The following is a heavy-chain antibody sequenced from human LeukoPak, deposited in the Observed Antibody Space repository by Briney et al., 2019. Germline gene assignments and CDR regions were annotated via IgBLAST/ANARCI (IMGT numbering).Heavy chain of an antibody. CDR1: GFTFRSYD. Sequence: PGGSLRLSCAASGFTFRSYDMTWVRQAPGKGLEWVSGIRGSGDSTFYADSVKGRFTISRDNSKNTLFLQMNSLRAEDTAVYYCAKIGEEFDYWGQGTLVTVSS. V-gene: IGHV3-23*01. CDR2: IRGSGDST. CDR3: AKIGEEFDY. J-gene: IGHJ4*02.